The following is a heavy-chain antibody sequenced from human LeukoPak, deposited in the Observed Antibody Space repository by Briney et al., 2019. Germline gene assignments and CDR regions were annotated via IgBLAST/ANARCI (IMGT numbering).Heavy chain of an antibody. J-gene: IGHJ4*02. D-gene: IGHD3-10*01. V-gene: IGHV5-51*01. CDR3: ARFSSYYYRSGSYSAY. Sequence: GESLKISCKGSGYSFTSYWIGWVRQLPGKGLEWMGIFYPGDSDTRYSPSFQGQVTISADKSISTAYLQWSSLKASDTAMYYCARFSSYYYRSGSYSAYWGEGTLVTVSS. CDR1: GYSFTSYW. CDR2: FYPGDSDT.